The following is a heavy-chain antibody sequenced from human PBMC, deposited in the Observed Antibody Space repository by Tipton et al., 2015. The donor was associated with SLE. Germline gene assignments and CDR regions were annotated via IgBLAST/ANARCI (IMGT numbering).Heavy chain of an antibody. V-gene: IGHV4-4*08. CDR1: GGSISSYY. Sequence: TLSLTCTVSGGSISSYYWSWIRQPPGKGLEWIGYIYTSGSTNYNPSLKSRVTISVDTSKNQFSLKLSSVTAADTAVYYCAREYCDILTGYKYFDYWGQGTLVTVSS. CDR3: AREYCDILTGYKYFDY. CDR2: IYTSGST. J-gene: IGHJ4*02. D-gene: IGHD3-9*01.